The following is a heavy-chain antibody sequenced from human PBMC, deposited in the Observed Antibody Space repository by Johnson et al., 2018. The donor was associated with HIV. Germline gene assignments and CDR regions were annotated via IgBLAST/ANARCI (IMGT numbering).Heavy chain of an antibody. J-gene: IGHJ3*02. CDR3: ARTWVLGAFDI. D-gene: IGHD2-8*02. Sequence: VQLVESGGGLVQPGGSLRLSCAASGFTFSTYWMHWFRQAPRKGLVWVSRINNDGSSTAYADSVKGRFTISRDNAENTRYLQMNSLRAEDTAVYYCARTWVLGAFDIWGQGTMVTVSS. CDR2: INNDGSST. CDR1: GFTFSTYW. V-gene: IGHV3-74*02.